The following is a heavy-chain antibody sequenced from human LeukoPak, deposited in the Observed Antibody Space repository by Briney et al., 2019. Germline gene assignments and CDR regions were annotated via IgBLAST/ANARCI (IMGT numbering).Heavy chain of an antibody. Sequence: GGSLRPSCAASDFTVGSNYMNWVRQAPGKGLEWVSVIYSGGKTFYAHSVKGRFTISRDDSKNTLYLQMNSLRAEDTAIYYGARDGDDTTNWWGQGTLVTVSS. D-gene: IGHD1-26*01. V-gene: IGHV3-53*01. J-gene: IGHJ4*02. CDR1: DFTVGSNY. CDR2: IYSGGKT. CDR3: ARDGDDTTNW.